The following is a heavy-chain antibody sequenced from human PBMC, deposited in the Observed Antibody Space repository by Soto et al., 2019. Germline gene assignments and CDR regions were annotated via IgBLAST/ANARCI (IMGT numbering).Heavy chain of an antibody. D-gene: IGHD3-16*01. J-gene: IGHJ4*02. CDR3: ARDDSFLGAPFHY. V-gene: IGHV3-53*02. CDR1: GFTVSSSS. Sequence: EVELVETGGGLIQPGGSLRLSCAASGFTVSSSSMSWVRQAPGKGLEWVSLIYADGATYYGDSVKGRFTISRDTSKNTLSLQMTSLRADVTAVYYCARDDSFLGAPFHYWGQGTLVTVSS. CDR2: IYADGAT.